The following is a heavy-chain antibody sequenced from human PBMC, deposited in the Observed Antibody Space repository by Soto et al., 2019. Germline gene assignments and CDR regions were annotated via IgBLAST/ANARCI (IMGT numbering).Heavy chain of an antibody. Sequence: QVQLQESGPGLVKPSETLSIICSVSGVSISSSYWTWFRQPPGKGLEWIGYITYNDFTSYNPSLKSRVTITLDTSRNQLSLTLTSVTAADTAVYYCARHARYNDYWGQGTLAIVSS. CDR1: GVSISSSY. J-gene: IGHJ4*02. CDR2: ITYNDFT. D-gene: IGHD1-20*01. V-gene: IGHV4-59*08. CDR3: ARHARYNDY.